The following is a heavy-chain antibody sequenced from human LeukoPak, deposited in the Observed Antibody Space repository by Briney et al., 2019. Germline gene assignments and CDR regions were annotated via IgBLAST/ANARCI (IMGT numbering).Heavy chain of an antibody. J-gene: IGHJ4*02. D-gene: IGHD3-22*01. CDR2: INPNSGGT. Sequence: ASVKVSCKASGYTFTGYYMHWVRQAPGQGLKWMGWINPNSGGTNYAQKFQGRVTMTRDTSISTAYMELSRLRSDDTAVYYCATSTAYDSSGYYYFDYWGQGTLVTVSS. CDR3: ATSTAYDSSGYYYFDY. CDR1: GYTFTGYY. V-gene: IGHV1-2*02.